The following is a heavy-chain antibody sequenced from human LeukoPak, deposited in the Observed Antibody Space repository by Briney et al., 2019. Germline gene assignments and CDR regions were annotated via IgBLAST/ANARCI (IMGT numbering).Heavy chain of an antibody. CDR1: GGSFSGYY. Sequence: SETLSLTCAVYGGSFSGYYWSWIRQPPGKGLEWIGYIYYSGSTNYNPSLKSRVTISVDTSKNQFSLKLSSVTAADTAVYYCARGLTEAARSFDYWGQGTLVTVSS. J-gene: IGHJ4*02. CDR3: ARGLTEAARSFDY. V-gene: IGHV4-59*12. D-gene: IGHD6-6*01. CDR2: IYYSGST.